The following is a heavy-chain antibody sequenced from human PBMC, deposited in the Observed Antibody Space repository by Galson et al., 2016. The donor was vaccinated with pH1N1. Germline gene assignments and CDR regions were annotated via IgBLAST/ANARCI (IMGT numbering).Heavy chain of an antibody. D-gene: IGHD1-20*01. CDR1: GYRFSTYW. V-gene: IGHV5-51*03. Sequence: QSGAEVKKPGESLKISCSGAGYRFSTYWIGWVRQMPGQGLEWMAITYPNTSDTKYNPSFEGQVTISADRSIRTAYLQWSSLKASDTAIYYCARGRRDSAYNWNLPLDYWGQGTLVTVSS. CDR3: ARGRRDSAYNWNLPLDY. CDR2: TYPNTSDT. J-gene: IGHJ4*02.